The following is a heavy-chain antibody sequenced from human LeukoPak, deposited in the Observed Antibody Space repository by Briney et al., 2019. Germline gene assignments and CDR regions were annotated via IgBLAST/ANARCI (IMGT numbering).Heavy chain of an antibody. Sequence: ASVKVSCKASGYTFTSYYMHWVRQAPGQGLEWMGLINPSGGSTNYAQKFQGRVTMTRDMSTSTVYMELSRLRSDDTAVYFCASVIAASGTRNRYFDLWGRGTLVTVSS. CDR3: ASVIAASGTRNRYFDL. CDR2: INPSGGST. J-gene: IGHJ2*01. CDR1: GYTFTSYY. V-gene: IGHV1-46*01. D-gene: IGHD6-13*01.